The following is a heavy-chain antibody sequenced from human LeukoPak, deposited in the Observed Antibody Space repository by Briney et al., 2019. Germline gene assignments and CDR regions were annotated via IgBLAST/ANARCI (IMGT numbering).Heavy chain of an antibody. CDR1: GFTFSSYG. V-gene: IGHV3-30*18. CDR3: AKDSEGWFDP. J-gene: IGHJ5*02. Sequence: GRSLRLSCAASGFTFSSYGMHWVRQAPGKGREWVAVISYVGSNKYYADSVKGRFTISRDNSKNTLYLQMNSLRAEDTAVYYCAKDSEGWFDPWGQGTLVTVSS. CDR2: ISYVGSNK.